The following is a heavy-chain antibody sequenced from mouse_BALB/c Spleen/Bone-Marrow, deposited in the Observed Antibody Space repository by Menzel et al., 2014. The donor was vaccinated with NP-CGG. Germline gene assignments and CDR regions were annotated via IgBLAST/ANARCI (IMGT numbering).Heavy chain of an antibody. J-gene: IGHJ3*01. Sequence: EVKLVESGGGLVQPGGSMKLSCVASGFTFSNYWMNWVRQSPEKGLEWVAEIRLKSNNYATHYAESVKGRFTISRDDSKSSVYLQMNNLRAEDTGIYYCTRPRDGCSFAYWGQGTLVTVSA. CDR2: IRLKSNNYAT. CDR3: TRPRDGCSFAY. D-gene: IGHD2-3*01. CDR1: GFTFSNYW. V-gene: IGHV6-6*02.